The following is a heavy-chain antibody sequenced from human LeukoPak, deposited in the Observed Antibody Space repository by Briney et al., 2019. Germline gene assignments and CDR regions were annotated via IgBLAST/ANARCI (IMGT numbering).Heavy chain of an antibody. Sequence: PGGSLRLSCAASGFTFSSYAMHWVRQAPGKGLEWVAVISYDGSNKYYADSVKGRFTISRDSAKNSLYLQMNSLRAEDTAVYYCARRVGATPASYYYYYMDVWGKGTTVTVSS. D-gene: IGHD1-26*01. CDR3: ARRVGATPASYYYYYMDV. V-gene: IGHV3-30-3*01. CDR1: GFTFSSYA. CDR2: ISYDGSNK. J-gene: IGHJ6*03.